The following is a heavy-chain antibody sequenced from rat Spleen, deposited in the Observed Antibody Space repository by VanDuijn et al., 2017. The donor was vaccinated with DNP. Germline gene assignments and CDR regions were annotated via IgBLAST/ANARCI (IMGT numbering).Heavy chain of an antibody. J-gene: IGHJ2*01. CDR2: ISYDGNRP. V-gene: IGHV5-22*01. CDR3: ASLNYGRDF. D-gene: IGHD1-11*01. CDR1: GFTFTNYY. Sequence: EVQLVESGGGLVQPGRSMKLSCTASGFTFTNYYMAWVRQAPQKGLEWVATISYDGNRPYYRDSVKGRFTASRDKAKSTLYLQMDSLRSEDTATYFCASLNYGRDFWGQGVVVTVSS.